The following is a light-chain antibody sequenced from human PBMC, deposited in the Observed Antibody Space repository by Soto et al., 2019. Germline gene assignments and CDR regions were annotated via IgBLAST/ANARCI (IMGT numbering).Light chain of an antibody. CDR1: QSVSRY. J-gene: IGKJ2*01. CDR3: QRRSNWGMYS. V-gene: IGKV3-11*01. Sequence: EIVLTQSPATMSLSPGERATLSCRASQSVSRYLAWFQQKPGQAPRHLIYGVSSRATGIPARFSGSGSGTDFTLTISSVEPEDIAVYYCQRRSNWGMYSFGQGNKLEIK. CDR2: GVS.